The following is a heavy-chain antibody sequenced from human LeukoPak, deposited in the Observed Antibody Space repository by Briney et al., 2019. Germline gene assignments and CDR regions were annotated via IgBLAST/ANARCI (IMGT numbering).Heavy chain of an antibody. J-gene: IGHJ4*02. Sequence: GASVKVSCKVSGYTLTELSMHWVRQAPGKGLAWMGGFDPEDGETIYAQKFQGRVTMTEDTSTDTAYMELSRLRSEDTAVYYCAIWFRASVLGGCDYWGQGTLVTVSS. CDR1: GYTLTELS. CDR2: FDPEDGET. V-gene: IGHV1-24*01. CDR3: AIWFRASVLGGCDY. D-gene: IGHD3-10*01.